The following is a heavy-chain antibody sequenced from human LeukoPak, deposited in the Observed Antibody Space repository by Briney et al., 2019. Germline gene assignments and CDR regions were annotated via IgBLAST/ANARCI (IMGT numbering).Heavy chain of an antibody. CDR2: ISAYNGNT. J-gene: IGHJ5*02. D-gene: IGHD6-13*01. CDR3: ARAPRHLAAAGTNWFDP. Sequence: ASVKVSCKASGYTFTSYGISWVRQAPGQGLEWMGWISAYNGNTNYAQKLQGRVTMTTDTSTSTAYMELRSLRSDDTAVYYCARAPRHLAAAGTNWFDPWGQGTLVTVSS. CDR1: GYTFTSYG. V-gene: IGHV1-18*01.